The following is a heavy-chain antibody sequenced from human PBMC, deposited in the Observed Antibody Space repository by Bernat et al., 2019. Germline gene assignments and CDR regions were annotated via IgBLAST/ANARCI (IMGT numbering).Heavy chain of an antibody. CDR1: GFSFSSYA. D-gene: IGHD1-14*01. Sequence: EVQLLESGGGLVQPGGSLRLSCAASGFSFSSYAMSWVRQAPGKGLDWVSAIISGSGGRTYYADSVKGRFTISRDNSKNTLYMQMNSLRAEDTAVYYCAKGTQPLGAFDIWGQGTMVTVSS. CDR2: ISGSGGRT. V-gene: IGHV3-23*01. CDR3: AKGTQPLGAFDI. J-gene: IGHJ3*02.